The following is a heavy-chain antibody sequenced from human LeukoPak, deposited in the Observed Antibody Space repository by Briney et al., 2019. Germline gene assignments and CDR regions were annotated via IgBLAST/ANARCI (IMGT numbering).Heavy chain of an antibody. CDR3: AREGLNMVRGVIPKEAWGWFDP. V-gene: IGHV4-34*01. CDR1: GGSFRTYY. Sequence: SETLSLTCAVYGGSFRTYYWSWIRQPPGKGLEWIGSIYYSGSTYYNPSLKSRVTISVDTSKNQFSLKLSSVTAADTAVYYCAREGLNMVRGVIPKEAWGWFDPWGQGTLVTVSS. CDR2: IYYSGST. D-gene: IGHD3-10*01. J-gene: IGHJ5*02.